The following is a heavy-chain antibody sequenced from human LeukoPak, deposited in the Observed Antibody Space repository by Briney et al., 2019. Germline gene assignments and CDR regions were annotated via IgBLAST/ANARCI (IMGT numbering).Heavy chain of an antibody. D-gene: IGHD5-24*01. CDR2: IYHSGST. V-gene: IGHV4-38-2*02. J-gene: IGHJ4*02. CDR1: GYSISSVYY. CDR3: ARAEMATILAFDY. Sequence: SETLSLTCTVSGYSISSVYYWGWIRQPPGKGLEWIGSIYHSGSTYYNPSLKSRVTISVDTSKNQFSLKLSSVTAADTAVYYCARAEMATILAFDYWGQGTLVTVSS.